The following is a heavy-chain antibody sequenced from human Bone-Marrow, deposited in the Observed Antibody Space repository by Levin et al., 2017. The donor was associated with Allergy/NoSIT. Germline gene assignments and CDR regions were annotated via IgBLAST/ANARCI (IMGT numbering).Heavy chain of an antibody. Sequence: PSETLSLTCTVSGGSISSYYWSWIRQPPGKGLEWIGYIYYSGSTNYNPSLKSRVTISVDTSKNQFSLKLSSVTAADTAVYYCARDNGTPEPTTVVTPKRDYYYYGMDVWGQGTTVTVSS. CDR2: IYYSGST. D-gene: IGHD4-23*01. CDR3: ARDNGTPEPTTVVTPKRDYYYYGMDV. V-gene: IGHV4-59*01. CDR1: GGSISSYY. J-gene: IGHJ6*02.